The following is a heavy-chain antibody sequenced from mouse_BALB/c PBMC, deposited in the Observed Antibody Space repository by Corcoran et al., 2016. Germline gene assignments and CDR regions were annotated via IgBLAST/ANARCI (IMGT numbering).Heavy chain of an antibody. CDR3: ARAGTGDY. CDR2: INTYTGEP. Sequence: QIQMVQSGPELKTPGETVKISCKASRYTFTNYGMNCVKEAPGTGLQWLGRINTYTGEPTYADDFKGRFAFSLDTSASTAYLQINNLKNEDMATYFCARAGTGDYWGQGTTLTVSS. V-gene: IGHV9-1*02. J-gene: IGHJ2*01. CDR1: RYTFTNYG.